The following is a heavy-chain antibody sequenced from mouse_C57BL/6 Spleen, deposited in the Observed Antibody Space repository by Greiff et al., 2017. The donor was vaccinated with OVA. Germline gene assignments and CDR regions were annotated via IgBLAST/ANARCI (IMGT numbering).Heavy chain of an antibody. D-gene: IGHD1-1*01. V-gene: IGHV1-15*01. CDR2: IDPETGGT. J-gene: IGHJ2*01. CDR3: TRGDYGSRYFDY. CDR1: GYTFTDYE. Sequence: QVQLQQSGAELVRPGASVTLSCKASGYTFTDYEMHWVKQTPVHGLEWIGAIDPETGGTAYNQKFKGRAILTADNSSSTAYMELRSLTSEDSAVYYCTRGDYGSRYFDYWGQGTTLTVSS.